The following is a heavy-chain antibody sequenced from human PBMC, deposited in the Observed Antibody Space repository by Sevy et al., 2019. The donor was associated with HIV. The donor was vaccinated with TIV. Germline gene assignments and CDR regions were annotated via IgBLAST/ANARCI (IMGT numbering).Heavy chain of an antibody. CDR3: AKGSSAYRTYDAFDI. J-gene: IGHJ3*02. CDR1: GFTFNNYG. CDR2: ISYDGSNK. V-gene: IGHV3-30*18. Sequence: GGSLRLSCAASGFTFNNYGMHWVRPAPGKGLEWVALISYDGSNKYYADSVKGRFTISRDNSKNRLYLQMNSLRAEDTAVYYCAKGSSAYRTYDAFDIWGQGTMVTVSS. D-gene: IGHD3-22*01.